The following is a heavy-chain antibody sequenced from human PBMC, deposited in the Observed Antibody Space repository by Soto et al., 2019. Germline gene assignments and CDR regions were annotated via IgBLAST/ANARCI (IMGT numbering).Heavy chain of an antibody. CDR2: IYHSGST. V-gene: IGHV4-4*02. Sequence: SETLSLTCPVSGGSISSCNWWSWVRQPPGKGLEWIGEIYHSGSTNYNPSLKSRVTISVDKSKNQFSLKLSSVTAADTAVYYYARTRIIVEATGFDPWGQGTLVTVSS. D-gene: IGHD1-26*01. CDR1: GGSISSCNW. J-gene: IGHJ5*02. CDR3: ARTRIIVEATGFDP.